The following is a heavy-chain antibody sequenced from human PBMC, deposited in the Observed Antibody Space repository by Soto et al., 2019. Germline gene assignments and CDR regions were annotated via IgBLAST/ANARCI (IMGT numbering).Heavy chain of an antibody. J-gene: IGHJ4*02. CDR1: GDSVSSNSAA. V-gene: IGHV6-1*01. CDR2: TYYRSKWYN. D-gene: IGHD6-19*01. Sequence: SQPLSLTCAISGDSVSSNSAAWSWIRQSPSRGLEWLGRTYYRSKWYNGYALSVKSRMTINPDTSKNQFSLQLNSVTPEDTAVYYCAGQSVAGAIDYWGQGTPVTVS. CDR3: AGQSVAGAIDY.